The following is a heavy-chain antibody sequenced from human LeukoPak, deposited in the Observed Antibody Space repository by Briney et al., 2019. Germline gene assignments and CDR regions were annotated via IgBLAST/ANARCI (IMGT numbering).Heavy chain of an antibody. CDR2: IYYSGST. V-gene: IGHV4-59*01. J-gene: IGHJ4*02. Sequence: SGTLSLTCAVSGGSISSYYWSWIRQPPGKGLEWIGYIYYSGSTNYNPSLKSRVTISVDTSKNQFSLKLSSVTAADTAVYYCARADDSSGYYYYDFDYWGQGTLVTVSS. CDR3: ARADDSSGYYYYDFDY. CDR1: GGSISSYY. D-gene: IGHD3-22*01.